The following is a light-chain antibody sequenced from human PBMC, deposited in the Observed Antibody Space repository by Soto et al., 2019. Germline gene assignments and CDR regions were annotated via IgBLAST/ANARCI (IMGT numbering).Light chain of an antibody. V-gene: IGLV1-51*01. J-gene: IGLJ3*02. CDR2: DNI. Sequence: QSVLTQPPSVSAAPGQKVTISCSGGTSNIGTNYVSWYQHLPGTAPKLLIYDNIERPSGMPDRFSGSKSGTSATLGIAGLQPGDEATYYCGTWDYDLRGVMFGGGTKLTVL. CDR1: TSNIGTNY. CDR3: GTWDYDLRGVM.